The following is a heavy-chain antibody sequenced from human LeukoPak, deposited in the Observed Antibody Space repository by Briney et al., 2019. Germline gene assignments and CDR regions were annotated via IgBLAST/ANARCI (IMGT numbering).Heavy chain of an antibody. D-gene: IGHD5-12*01. V-gene: IGHV3-66*01. CDR1: EFSVGSNY. CDR2: IYSGGST. J-gene: IGHJ4*02. Sequence: GGSLRLSCAAPEFSVGSNYMTWVRQAPGKGLEWVSLIYSGGSTYYADSVKGRFTISRDNSKNTLYLQMNSLRAEDTAVYYCARGPSSYHNTGGQGTLVTVSS. CDR3: ARGPSSYHNT.